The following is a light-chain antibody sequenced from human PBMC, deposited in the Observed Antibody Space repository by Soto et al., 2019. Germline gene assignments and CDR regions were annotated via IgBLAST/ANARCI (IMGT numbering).Light chain of an antibody. V-gene: IGLV4-69*01. CDR2: VNNDGSH. CDR3: QTWGTGYWV. Sequence: QLVLTQSPSASASLGASVKLTCTLSSGHSNYAIAWHQQQPEKGPRYLMKVNNDGSHIKGDGIPDRFSGSSSGAERYLTISSLQSEDEADYYCQTWGTGYWVFGGGTKVTVL. J-gene: IGLJ3*02. CDR1: SGHSNYA.